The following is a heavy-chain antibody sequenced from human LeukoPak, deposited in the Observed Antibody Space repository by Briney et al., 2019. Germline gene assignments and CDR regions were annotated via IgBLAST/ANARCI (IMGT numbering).Heavy chain of an antibody. CDR3: ARVVVVPAARPYYYYGMDV. V-gene: IGHV4-59*01. CDR2: IYYSGST. J-gene: IGHJ6*02. Sequence: SETLSLTCTVSGGSISSYYWSWIRQPPGKGLEWIGYIYYSGSTNYNPSLKSRVTISVDTSKNQFSLKLSSVTAADTAVYYCARVVVVPAARPYYYYGMDVWGQGTTVTVSS. CDR1: GGSISSYY. D-gene: IGHD2-2*01.